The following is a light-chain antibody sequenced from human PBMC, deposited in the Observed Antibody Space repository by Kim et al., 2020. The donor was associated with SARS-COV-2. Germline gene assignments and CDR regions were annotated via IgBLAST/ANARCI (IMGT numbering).Light chain of an antibody. CDR2: DNN. V-gene: IGLV1-51*01. CDR3: GTWDSSLSAVV. Sequence: SVLTQPPSVSVAPGQKVTISCSGSSSNIGNNYVSWYQQLPGTAPKLLIYDNNKRPSGIPDRFSGSKSGTSATLGITGLQTGDEADYYCGTWDSSLSAVVFGGGTQLTVL. CDR1: SSNIGNNY. J-gene: IGLJ2*01.